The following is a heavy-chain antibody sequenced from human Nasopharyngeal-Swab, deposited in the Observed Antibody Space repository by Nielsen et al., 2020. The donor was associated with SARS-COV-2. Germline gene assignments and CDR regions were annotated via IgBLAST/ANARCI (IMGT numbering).Heavy chain of an antibody. CDR2: INSDGSST. Sequence: GESLKISCAASGFTFSSYWMHWVRQAPGKGLVWVSRINSDGSSTSYADSVKGRFTISRDNAKNTLYLQMNSLRAEDTAAYYCARVAAAGTLYYYYYMDVWGKGTTVTVSS. CDR1: GFTFSSYW. J-gene: IGHJ6*03. V-gene: IGHV3-74*01. CDR3: ARVAAAGTLYYYYYMDV. D-gene: IGHD6-13*01.